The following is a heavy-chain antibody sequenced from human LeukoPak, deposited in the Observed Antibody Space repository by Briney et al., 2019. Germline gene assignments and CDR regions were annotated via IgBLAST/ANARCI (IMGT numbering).Heavy chain of an antibody. D-gene: IGHD3-22*01. V-gene: IGHV1-69*05. CDR1: GVTFSSYA. J-gene: IGHJ5*02. CDR3: ARDDVGYYDSSGYYDWFDP. Sequence: ASVKVSCKASGVTFSSYAISWVRQASGQGLEWMGGIIPIFGTANYAQKFQGRVTITTDESTSTAYMELSSLRSEDTAVYYCARDDVGYYDSSGYYDWFDPWGQGTLVTVSS. CDR2: IIPIFGTA.